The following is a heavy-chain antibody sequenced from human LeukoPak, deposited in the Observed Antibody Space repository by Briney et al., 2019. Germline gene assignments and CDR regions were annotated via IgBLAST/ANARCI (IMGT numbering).Heavy chain of an antibody. Sequence: SQTLSLTCAISGDSVSRNSGAWNWIRQSPSRGLEWLGRTYYRSKWYTDYAVSVKGRITISADTSRNQFSLQVNSVTPEDTAVYYCARGGDYGGKGAHFDNWGQGSLVTVSS. CDR1: GDSVSRNSGA. D-gene: IGHD4-23*01. V-gene: IGHV6-1*01. CDR3: ARGGDYGGKGAHFDN. CDR2: TYYRSKWYT. J-gene: IGHJ4*02.